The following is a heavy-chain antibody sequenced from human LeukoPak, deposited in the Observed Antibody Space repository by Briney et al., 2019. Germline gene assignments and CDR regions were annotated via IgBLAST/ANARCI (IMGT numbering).Heavy chain of an antibody. CDR1: GFIFSDFW. CDR2: IDQGGSEK. V-gene: IGHV3-7*01. CDR3: VRGESYGGNAFLEY. D-gene: IGHD4-23*01. Sequence: PGGSLRLSCAASGFIFSDFWLGWARQAPGKGPEWVVHIDQGGSEKSYVDSVKGRFTISRDNAKNSLYLQMSILRAEDAAVYFRVRGESYGGNAFLEYWGERTLVSVYS. J-gene: IGHJ4*02.